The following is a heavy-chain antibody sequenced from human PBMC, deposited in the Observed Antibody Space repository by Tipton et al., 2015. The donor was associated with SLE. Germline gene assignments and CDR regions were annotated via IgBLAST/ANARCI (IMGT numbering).Heavy chain of an antibody. D-gene: IGHD3-10*01. Sequence: QVQLVQSGAEVKKPGASVKVSCKASGYTFTSYGISWVRQAPGQGLQWVGWISAYNGNTNYAQKLQGRVTMTTDTSTSTAYMELRSLRSDDTAVYYCARGAKERITLVRVRPYYFDYWGQGSLVTVSS. CDR1: GYTFTSYG. CDR2: ISAYNGNT. V-gene: IGHV1-18*01. J-gene: IGHJ4*01. CDR3: ARGAKERITLVRVRPYYFDY.